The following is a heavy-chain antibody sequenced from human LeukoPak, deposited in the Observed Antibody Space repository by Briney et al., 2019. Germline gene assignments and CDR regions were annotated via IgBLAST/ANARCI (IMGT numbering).Heavy chain of an antibody. CDR2: ISSGGSTI. D-gene: IGHD5-12*01. V-gene: IGHV3-11*01. CDR3: AKGSYLRTYSGFDY. CDR1: GFTFSDYY. J-gene: IGHJ4*02. Sequence: GRSLRLSCAASGFTFSDYYMSWIRQAPGKGLEWLSYISSGGSTIYYADSVKGRFTISRDNAKNSLYLQMNSLRAEDTAVYYCAKGSYLRTYSGFDYWGQGTLVTVSS.